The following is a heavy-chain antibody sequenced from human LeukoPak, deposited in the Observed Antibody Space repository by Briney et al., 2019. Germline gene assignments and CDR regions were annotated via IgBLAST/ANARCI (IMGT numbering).Heavy chain of an antibody. CDR2: INYSGST. D-gene: IGHD3-3*01. CDR3: ARTYYDFWSGYYSDYYYYMDV. CDR1: GGSISSYF. Sequence: SETLSLTCTVSGGSISSYFWSWIRQPPGKGLEWIGYINYSGSTNYSPSLKSRVTISVDTSKNQFSLKLSSVTAADTAVYYCARTYYDFWSGYYSDYYYYMDVWGKGTTVTVSS. J-gene: IGHJ6*03. V-gene: IGHV4-59*01.